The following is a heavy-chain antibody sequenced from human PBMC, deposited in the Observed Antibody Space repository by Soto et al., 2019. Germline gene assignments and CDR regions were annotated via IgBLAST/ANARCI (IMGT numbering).Heavy chain of an antibody. CDR1: GGSIKITVAN. CDR2: VYYTGTT. V-gene: IGHV4-39*01. Sequence: SETLSLTCTVSGGSIKITVANWGWVRQPPGKGLEWIGSVYYTGTTYYNPSLQSRVTISIDTSKNQYSLSVNSVAAADTAVYYCATHTSGSRNGPHTWGQGTLVTVSS. D-gene: IGHD1-26*01. CDR3: ATHTSGSRNGPHT. J-gene: IGHJ5*02.